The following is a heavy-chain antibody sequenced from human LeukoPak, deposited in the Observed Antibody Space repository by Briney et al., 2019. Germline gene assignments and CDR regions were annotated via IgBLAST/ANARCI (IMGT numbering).Heavy chain of an antibody. J-gene: IGHJ4*02. V-gene: IGHV4-39*01. CDR3: AGERAQYSSSAFDY. Sequence: PSETLSLTCTVSGGSISSSSYYWGWIRQPPGKGLEWIGSIYYSGSTYYNPSLKSRVTISVDTSKNQFSLKLSSVTAADTAVYYCAGERAQYSSSAFDYWGQGTLVTVSS. D-gene: IGHD6-6*01. CDR1: GGSISSSSYY. CDR2: IYYSGST.